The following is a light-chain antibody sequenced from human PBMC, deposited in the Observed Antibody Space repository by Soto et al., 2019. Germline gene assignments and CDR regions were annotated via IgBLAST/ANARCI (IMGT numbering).Light chain of an antibody. V-gene: IGKV1-39*01. CDR2: DAS. J-gene: IGKJ1*01. Sequence: DIQMTQYTSSLSASVGDRVTITCQASQDISNYLKWYQQKPGNAPSLLIFDASTLHSGVPSRFSGSGSGTDFTLTISSLQPDDFATYYCQQFAISTTFGQGTKVDIK. CDR1: QDISNY. CDR3: QQFAISTT.